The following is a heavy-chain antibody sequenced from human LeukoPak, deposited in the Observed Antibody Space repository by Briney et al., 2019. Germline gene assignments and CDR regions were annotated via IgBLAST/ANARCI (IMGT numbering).Heavy chain of an antibody. CDR3: ARSTVVTRGVLDY. CDR1: GGSFSGYY. J-gene: IGHJ4*02. V-gene: IGHV4-34*01. CDR2: INHSGST. D-gene: IGHD4-23*01. Sequence: PSETLSLTCAFYGGSFSGYYWSWIRQPPGKGLEWIGEINHSGSTNYNPSLKSRVTISVDTSKNQFSLKLSSVTAADTAVYYCARSTVVTRGVLDYWGQGTLVTVSS.